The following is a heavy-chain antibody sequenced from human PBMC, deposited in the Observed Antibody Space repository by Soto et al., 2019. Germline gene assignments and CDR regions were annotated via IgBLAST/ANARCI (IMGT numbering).Heavy chain of an antibody. D-gene: IGHD6-13*01. CDR1: RRSIRSYY. CDR3: ARDSYSSSWYVGDYYYYGMDV. CDR2: IYYSGST. J-gene: IGHJ6*02. Sequence: SETLSRTCTLSRRSIRSYYWSWIRQPPGKGLEWIGYIYYSGSTNYNPSLKSRVTISVDTSKNQFSLKLSSVAAADTAVYYCARDSYSSSWYVGDYYYYGMDVWGQGTTVT. V-gene: IGHV4-59*01.